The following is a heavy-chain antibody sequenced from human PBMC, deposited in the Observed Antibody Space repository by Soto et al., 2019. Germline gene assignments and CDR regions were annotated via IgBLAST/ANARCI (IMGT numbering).Heavy chain of an antibody. V-gene: IGHV1-46*01. CDR1: GYTFTYYH. D-gene: IGHD6-13*01. CDR2: INPNGCDT. J-gene: IGHJ4*02. Sequence: ASVKVSCKASGYTFTYYHVHWVRQAPGQGLEWMGIINPNGCDTTYAQKFQGRVTMTRDTSTSTVYMEVSSLRSEDTAVYYCARDLSSSWYVGFDYWGQGTLVTVSS. CDR3: ARDLSSSWYVGFDY.